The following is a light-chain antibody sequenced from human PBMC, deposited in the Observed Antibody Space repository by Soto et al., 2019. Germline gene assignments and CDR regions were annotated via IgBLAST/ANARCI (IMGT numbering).Light chain of an antibody. V-gene: IGKV3-20*01. CDR2: GAS. J-gene: IGKJ4*01. CDR3: QQYGYLVT. Sequence: IVLTQSPCTLALSPGTRAPLSCRASQRSTHNDLAGYRQKPGRAHRVLIYGASSRATGIPDRFSGSGSGTDFTLTISRLEPEDFAMYYCQQYGYLVTFGGGTKVDIK. CDR1: QRSTHND.